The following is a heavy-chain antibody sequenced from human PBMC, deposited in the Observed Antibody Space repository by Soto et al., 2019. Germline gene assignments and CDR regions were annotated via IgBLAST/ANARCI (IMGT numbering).Heavy chain of an antibody. CDR3: AKAYDFWTGGASY. CDR2: ISGSGGST. J-gene: IGHJ4*01. D-gene: IGHD3-3*01. CDR1: GFTFSSYA. V-gene: IGHV3-23*01. Sequence: PGGSVRLSCAASGFTFSSYAMSWVRQAPGKGLEWVSAISGSGGSTYYADSVKGRFTISIDNSKNTLYLQMNSLRAEDTAVYYCAKAYDFWTGGASYCGHGTLVTVPS.